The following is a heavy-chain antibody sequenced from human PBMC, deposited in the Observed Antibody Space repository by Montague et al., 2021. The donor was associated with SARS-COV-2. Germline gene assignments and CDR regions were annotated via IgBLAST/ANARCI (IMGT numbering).Heavy chain of an antibody. D-gene: IGHD3-3*01. J-gene: IGHJ4*02. CDR2: RYQNGAT. Sequence: SETLSLTCSLSGFSISSGYSWGWIRQTPGKGLEWIGSRYQNGATXYSPSLKRPVTILLDTSKNQFSLSLTSVTAADTAVYYCARSGVGIFDFSYFDSWGQGSLVIVSS. V-gene: IGHV4-38-2*02. CDR3: ARSGVGIFDFSYFDS. CDR1: GFSISSGYS.